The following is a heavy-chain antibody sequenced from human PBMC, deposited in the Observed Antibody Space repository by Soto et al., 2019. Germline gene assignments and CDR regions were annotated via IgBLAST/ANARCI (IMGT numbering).Heavy chain of an antibody. V-gene: IGHV1-69*02. J-gene: IGHJ2*01. D-gene: IGHD6-13*01. Sequence: QVQLVQSGAEVKKPGSSVKVSCKASGGTFSSYTISWVRQAPGQGLEWMGRIIPILGIANYAQKFQGRVTITAEKSTCTAYMELSSLRSEDTAVYYCGSTEGSRSWPLGVDLWGRGTLVTVSS. CDR2: IIPILGIA. CDR3: GSTEGSRSWPLGVDL. CDR1: GGTFSSYT.